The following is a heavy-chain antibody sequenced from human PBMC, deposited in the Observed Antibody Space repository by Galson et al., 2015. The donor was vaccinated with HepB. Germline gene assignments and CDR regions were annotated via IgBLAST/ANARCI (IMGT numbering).Heavy chain of an antibody. V-gene: IGHV3-33*01. CDR1: GFTFSSYG. CDR3: ARDRGGYDYALGLDYWGQGTLVTVSSGSASAPTLFPGTKPHYYYYGMDV. Sequence: SLRLSCAASGFTFSSYGMHWVRQAPGKGLEWVAVIWYDGSNKYYADSVKGRFTISRDNSKNTLYLQMNSLRAEDTAVYYCARDRGGYDYALGLDYWGQGTLVTVSSGSASAPTLFPGTKPHYYYYGMDVWGQGTTVTVSS. J-gene: IGHJ6*02. CDR2: IWYDGSNK. D-gene: IGHD3-16*01.